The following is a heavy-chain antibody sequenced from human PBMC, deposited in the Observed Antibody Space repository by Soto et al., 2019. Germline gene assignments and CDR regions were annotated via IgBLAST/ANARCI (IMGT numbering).Heavy chain of an antibody. J-gene: IGHJ4*02. D-gene: IGHD6-19*01. CDR3: TTEIAVAGDHDY. CDR1: GFTFSNAW. CDR2: IKSKTDGGTT. Sequence: GGSLRLSCAASGFTFSNAWMNWVRQAPGKGLEWVGRIKSKTDGGTTDCAAPVKGRFTISRDDSKNTLYLQMNSLKTEDTAVYYCTTEIAVAGDHDYWGQGTLVTVSS. V-gene: IGHV3-15*07.